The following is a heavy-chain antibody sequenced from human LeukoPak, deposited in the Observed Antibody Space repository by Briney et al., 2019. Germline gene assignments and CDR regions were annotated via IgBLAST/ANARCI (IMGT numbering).Heavy chain of an antibody. Sequence: GRSLRLSCAASGFTFSSYAMHWVRQAPGKGLEWVAVMSYDGSNKYYADSVKGRFTISRDNSKNTLYLQMNSLRADDTAVYYCARAGRRLFGVLIPLSFDYWGQGTPVTVSS. D-gene: IGHD3-3*01. J-gene: IGHJ4*02. V-gene: IGHV3-30*04. CDR1: GFTFSSYA. CDR3: ARAGRRLFGVLIPLSFDY. CDR2: MSYDGSNK.